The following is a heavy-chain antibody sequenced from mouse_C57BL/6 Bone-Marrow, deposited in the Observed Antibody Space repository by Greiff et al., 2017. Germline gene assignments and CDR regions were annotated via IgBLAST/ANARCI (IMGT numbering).Heavy chain of an antibody. Sequence: EVQLQESGPGLVKPSQSLSLTCSVTGYSFTSCYYWNWIRQFPGNKLEWMGYISSDGSNNYNPSLKKPISITRDTYNNPFFLKLNSVTTEDTATYCCARLLYYFDYWGQGTTLTVSS. J-gene: IGHJ2*01. CDR1: GYSFTSCYY. CDR2: ISSDGSN. CDR3: ARLLYYFDY. V-gene: IGHV3-6*01.